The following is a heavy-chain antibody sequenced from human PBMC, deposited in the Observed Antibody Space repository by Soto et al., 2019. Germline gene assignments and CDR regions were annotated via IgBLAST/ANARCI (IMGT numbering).Heavy chain of an antibody. V-gene: IGHV1-3*01. Sequence: ASVKVSCKASGYIFTNYAIHWVRQAPGQRLEWVGWINVGTGNTKYSQNFQGRVTITRDASVTTAYMELSSLRSEDTAVYYCARGAGYCSGDCWNDYYYAMDVWGQGTTVTVSS. CDR1: GYIFTNYA. CDR3: ARGAGYCSGDCWNDYYYAMDV. J-gene: IGHJ6*02. CDR2: INVGTGNT. D-gene: IGHD2-21*02.